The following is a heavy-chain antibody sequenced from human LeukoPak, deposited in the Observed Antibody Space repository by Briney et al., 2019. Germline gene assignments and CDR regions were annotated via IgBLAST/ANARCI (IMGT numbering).Heavy chain of an antibody. CDR2: IYYSGST. D-gene: IGHD3-22*01. V-gene: IGHV4-59*01. Sequence: PSETLSLTCTVSGGSISSYYWSWIRQPPGKGLEWIGYIYYSGSTNYNPSLKSRVTISVDTSKNQFSLKLSSVTAADTAVYYCASGRAWGYYDSRGSFDYWSQGTLVTVSS. CDR1: GGSISSYY. J-gene: IGHJ4*02. CDR3: ASGRAWGYYDSRGSFDY.